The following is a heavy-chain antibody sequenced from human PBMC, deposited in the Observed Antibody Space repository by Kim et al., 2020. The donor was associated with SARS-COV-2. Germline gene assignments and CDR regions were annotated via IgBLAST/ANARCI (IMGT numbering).Heavy chain of an antibody. J-gene: IGHJ4*02. V-gene: IGHV3-9*01. CDR3: AKGNGADYDILTGYREHYFDY. Sequence: FTISRDNAKNSLYLQMNSLRAEDTALYYCAKGNGADYDILTGYREHYFDYWGQGTLVTVSS. D-gene: IGHD3-9*01.